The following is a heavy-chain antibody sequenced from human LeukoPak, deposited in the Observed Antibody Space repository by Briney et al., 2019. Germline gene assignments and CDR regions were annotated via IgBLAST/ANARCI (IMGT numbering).Heavy chain of an antibody. V-gene: IGHV1-2*02. CDR1: GYTFTGYY. D-gene: IGHD6-13*01. CDR3: ARYGSSWYSYYYYYGMDV. J-gene: IGHJ6*02. Sequence: GASVKVSCKASGYTFTGYYMHWVRQAPGQGLEWMGWINPNSGGANYAQKFQGRVTMTRDTSISTAYMELSRLRSDDTAVYYCARYGSSWYSYYYYYGMDVWGQGTTVTVSS. CDR2: INPNSGGA.